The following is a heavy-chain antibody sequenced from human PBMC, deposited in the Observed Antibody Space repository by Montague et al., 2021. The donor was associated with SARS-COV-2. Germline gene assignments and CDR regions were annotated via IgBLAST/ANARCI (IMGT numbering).Heavy chain of an antibody. D-gene: IGHD3-22*01. CDR1: GGSISSSSYY. Sequence: SETLSLTCTLSGGSISSSSYYWGWIRQPPGKGLEWIGSIYYSGSTYYNPSLKSRVTISVDTSKNQFSLKLSSVTAADTAVYYCARHGKTRIAMIVVVIGYFDHWGQGTLVTVSS. J-gene: IGHJ4*02. CDR3: ARHGKTRIAMIVVVIGYFDH. V-gene: IGHV4-39*01. CDR2: IYYSGST.